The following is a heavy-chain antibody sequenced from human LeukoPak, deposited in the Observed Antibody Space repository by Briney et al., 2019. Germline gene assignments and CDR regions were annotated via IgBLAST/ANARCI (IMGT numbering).Heavy chain of an antibody. CDR1: GFIFDDYA. V-gene: IGHV3-9*03. D-gene: IGHD3-3*01. CDR2: ISWNSDSI. Sequence: GGSLRLSCAASGFIFDDYAMHWVRQTPGKGLEWVSGISWNSDSIVYADSVKGRLTISRDNAKNSLYLQMNSLRSEDMALYYCVKDKTDFWSGYFDYWGQGTLVTVSS. CDR3: VKDKTDFWSGYFDY. J-gene: IGHJ4*02.